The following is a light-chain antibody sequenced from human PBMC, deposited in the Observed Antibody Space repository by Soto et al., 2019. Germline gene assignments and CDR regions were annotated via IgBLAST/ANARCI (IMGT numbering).Light chain of an antibody. CDR3: QQRYDWPWT. Sequence: EIVMTQSPATLSVSPGERATLSCRASQSVGSDLAWYQQKPGQAPRLFIYDVSKRATGIPARFSGSGSGTDFTLTISSLEPEDFAVYFCQQRYDWPWTFGLGTKVDIK. CDR1: QSVGSD. J-gene: IGKJ1*01. V-gene: IGKV3-11*01. CDR2: DVS.